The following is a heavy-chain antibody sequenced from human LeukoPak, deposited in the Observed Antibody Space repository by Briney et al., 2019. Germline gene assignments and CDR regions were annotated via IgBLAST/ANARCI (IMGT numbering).Heavy chain of an antibody. CDR2: LIASGSTT. D-gene: IGHD5-18*01. V-gene: IGHV3-23*01. CDR1: GFTLSSYE. J-gene: IGHJ4*02. Sequence: GGSLRLSCIASGFTLSSYEMSWIRQAPGKGLEWVSSLIASGSTTYYADSVKGRFTISRDNSKNTVHLQMDSLRAEDSAVYYCAKNAGYSYGLYYFDYWGQGTLVTVSS. CDR3: AKNAGYSYGLYYFDY.